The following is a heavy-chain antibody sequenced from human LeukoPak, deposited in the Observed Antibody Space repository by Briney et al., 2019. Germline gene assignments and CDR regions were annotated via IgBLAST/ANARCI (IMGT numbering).Heavy chain of an antibody. D-gene: IGHD6-13*01. CDR2: IYYSGST. CDR1: GGSVSRGSYY. V-gene: IGHV4-61*01. J-gene: IGHJ4*02. CDR3: ARATTAAGTGFDY. Sequence: ASETLSLTCTVSGGSVSRGSYYWSWIRQPPGKGLEWIGYIYYSGSTNYNPSLKSRVTISVDTSKNQFSLKLSSVTAADTAVYYCARATTAAGTGFDYWGQGTLVTVSS.